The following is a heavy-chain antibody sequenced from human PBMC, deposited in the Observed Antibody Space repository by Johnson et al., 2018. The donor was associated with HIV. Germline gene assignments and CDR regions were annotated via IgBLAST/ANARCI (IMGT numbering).Heavy chain of an antibody. Sequence: VWVSRINSDGSSTNYADSVKGRFTISRDNAKNSLYLQMNGLRVEDTAVFYCASGEEYGGSYGALDIWGQGTMVTVSS. V-gene: IGHV3-74*01. J-gene: IGHJ3*02. CDR2: INSDGSST. D-gene: IGHD4-23*01. CDR3: ASGEEYGGSYGALDI.